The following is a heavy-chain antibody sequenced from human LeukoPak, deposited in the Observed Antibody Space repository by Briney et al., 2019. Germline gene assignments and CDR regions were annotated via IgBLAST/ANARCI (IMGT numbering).Heavy chain of an antibody. CDR2: ISWNSGSI. CDR1: GFTFDDYA. V-gene: IGHV3-9*01. J-gene: IGHJ4*02. Sequence: PGGSLRLSCAASGFTFDDYAMHWVRQAPGKGLEWVAGISWNSGSIVYVDSVKGRFTISRDNAKNSLYLQMNSLRAEDTALYYCAKDISLAVAGTALNYWGQGTLVTVSS. D-gene: IGHD6-19*01. CDR3: AKDISLAVAGTALNY.